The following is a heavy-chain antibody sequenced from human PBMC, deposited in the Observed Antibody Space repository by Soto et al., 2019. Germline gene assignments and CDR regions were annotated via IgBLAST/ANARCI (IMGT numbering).Heavy chain of an antibody. V-gene: IGHV3-21*01. CDR2: ISSSASYI. CDR1: GFSLDYFG. Sequence: GGSLRLSCEASGFSLDYFGMTWVRRAPGKGLEWVSFISSSASYIYYADSVKGRFTVSRDNAKKSLNLQMNSLRAEDTAVYYCARSRSHWLASDSWGQGTLVTVSS. D-gene: IGHD6-19*01. J-gene: IGHJ4*02. CDR3: ARSRSHWLASDS.